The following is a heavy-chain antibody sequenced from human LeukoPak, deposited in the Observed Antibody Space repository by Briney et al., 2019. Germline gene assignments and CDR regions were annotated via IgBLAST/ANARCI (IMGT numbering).Heavy chain of an antibody. V-gene: IGHV4-59*01. Sequence: SETLSLTCTASGGSISTYYWSWMRQPPGRGLEWIGYIYYSGSTNHNPSLQSRVTISVDTSKNQFSLKLNSVTAADTAVYYCARGGVPGGFYGSFDYWGQGTLVSVSS. J-gene: IGHJ4*02. CDR3: ARGGVPGGFYGSFDY. D-gene: IGHD3-3*01. CDR2: IYYSGST. CDR1: GGSISTYY.